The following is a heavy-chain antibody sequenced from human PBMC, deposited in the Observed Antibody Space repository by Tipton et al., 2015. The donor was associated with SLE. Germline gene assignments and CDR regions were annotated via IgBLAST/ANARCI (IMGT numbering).Heavy chain of an antibody. CDR2: TYYSGSP. CDR1: GDSISSGGYY. CDR3: PIYYHDSTGLHWFDP. V-gene: IGHV4-31*03. D-gene: IGHD3-22*01. J-gene: IGHJ5*02. Sequence: LRLSCTVSGDSISSGGYYWSWIRQHPGKGLEWIGYTYYSGSPYYNPSLKSRVTISLDMSKNQFSLRLSSVTAADTAVYYCPIYYHDSTGLHWFDPWGQGTLVTVSS.